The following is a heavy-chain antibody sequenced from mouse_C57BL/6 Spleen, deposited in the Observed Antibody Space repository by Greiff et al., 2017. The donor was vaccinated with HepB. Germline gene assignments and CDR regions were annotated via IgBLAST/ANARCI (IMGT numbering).Heavy chain of an antibody. CDR1: GYTFTGYW. V-gene: IGHV1-9*01. D-gene: IGHD1-1*01. CDR3: ARKTYYGSSYPFAY. Sequence: QVQLQQSGAELMKPGASVKLSCKATGYTFTGYWIGEILPGSGSTNYNEKFKGKATFTVDTSSNTAYRQLSSLTTEDSAIYYCARKTYYGSSYPFAYWGQGTLVTVSA. J-gene: IGHJ3*01. CDR2: ILPGSGST.